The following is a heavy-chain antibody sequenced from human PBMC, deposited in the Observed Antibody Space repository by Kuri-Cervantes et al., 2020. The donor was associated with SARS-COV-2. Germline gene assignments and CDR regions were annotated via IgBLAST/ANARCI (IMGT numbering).Heavy chain of an antibody. D-gene: IGHD7-27*01. V-gene: IGHV4-61*01. J-gene: IGHJ3*02. CDR2: IYYSGSN. CDR3: AREWLTNWGRPDDAFDI. Sequence: SETLSLTCTVSGGSVSSGSYYWSWMRQPPGKGLEWIGYIYYSGSNNYNPSLKSRVTISVDTSKNQFSLKLSSVTAADTAVYYCAREWLTNWGRPDDAFDIWGQGTMVTVSS. CDR1: GGSVSSGSYY.